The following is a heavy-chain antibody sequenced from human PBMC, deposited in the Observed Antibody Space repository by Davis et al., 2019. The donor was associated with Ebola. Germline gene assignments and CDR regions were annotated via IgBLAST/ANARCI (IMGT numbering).Heavy chain of an antibody. Sequence: ASVKVSCKASGYTFTGYYMHWVRQAPGQGLEWLGWINPNTGGTNLAQKFQGWVTMTRDTSISTAYMELSRLRSDDTAVYYCARYSDRGSYWYFDLWGRGTLVTVSS. D-gene: IGHD1-26*01. J-gene: IGHJ2*01. CDR3: ARYSDRGSYWYFDL. V-gene: IGHV1-2*04. CDR2: INPNTGGT. CDR1: GYTFTGYY.